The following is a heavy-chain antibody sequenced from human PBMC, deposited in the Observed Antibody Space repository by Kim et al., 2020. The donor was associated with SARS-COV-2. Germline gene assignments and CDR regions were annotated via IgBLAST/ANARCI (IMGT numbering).Heavy chain of an antibody. CDR3: ARRYFDWSTFDY. V-gene: IGHV4-39*01. Sequence: YNPSLKGRVTISVDTSKNQFSLKLSSVTAADTAVYYCARRYFDWSTFDYWGQGTLVTVSS. J-gene: IGHJ4*02. D-gene: IGHD3-9*01.